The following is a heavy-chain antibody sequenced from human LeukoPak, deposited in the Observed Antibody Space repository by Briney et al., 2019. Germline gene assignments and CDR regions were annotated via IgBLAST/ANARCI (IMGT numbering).Heavy chain of an antibody. D-gene: IGHD3-22*01. V-gene: IGHV5-51*01. CDR2: VSPGDSDT. CDR3: ARHLDDSSGYYYRTMYYFDY. J-gene: IGHJ4*02. Sequence: GESLKISCKGSEYSFTTYRIGWVRQMPGKGLEWMGVVSPGDSDTRYSPSFQGQVTISADKSISTAYLQWSSLKASDTAMYYCARHLDDSSGYYYRTMYYFDYWGQGTLVTVPS. CDR1: EYSFTTYR.